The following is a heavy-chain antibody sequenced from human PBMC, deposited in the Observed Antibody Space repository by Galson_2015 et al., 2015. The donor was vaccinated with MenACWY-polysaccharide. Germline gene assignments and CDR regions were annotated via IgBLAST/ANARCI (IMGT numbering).Heavy chain of an antibody. D-gene: IGHD4-11*01. V-gene: IGHV3-48*02. CDR3: ARVAYSSRTFDS. J-gene: IGHJ4*02. CDR1: GFNFSDHY. Sequence: SLRLSCAASGFNFSDHYMDWVRQAPGKGLEWVSSVSSGSGTIYYAESVKGRFTISRDNAQSSLYLQLNSLRDEDTAVYYCARVAYSSRTFDSWGQGTLVTVSS. CDR2: VSSGSGTI.